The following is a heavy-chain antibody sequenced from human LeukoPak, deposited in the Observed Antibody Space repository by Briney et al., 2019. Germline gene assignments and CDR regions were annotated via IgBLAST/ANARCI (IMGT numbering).Heavy chain of an antibody. V-gene: IGHV3-74*01. Sequence: PGGSLRLSCAASGFTFSSYSMNWVRQAPGKGLVWVSRINSDGSSTSYAGSVKGRFTISRDNAKNTLYLQMNSLRAEDTAVYYCARDSRFLGWLLYRSYFDYWGQGTLVTVSS. CDR1: GFTFSSYS. D-gene: IGHD3-3*01. J-gene: IGHJ4*02. CDR3: ARDSRFLGWLLYRSYFDY. CDR2: INSDGSST.